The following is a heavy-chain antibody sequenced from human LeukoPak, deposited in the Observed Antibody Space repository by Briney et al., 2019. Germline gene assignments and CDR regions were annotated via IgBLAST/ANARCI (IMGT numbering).Heavy chain of an antibody. CDR3: ARHEFGVRGVMDYFAY. V-gene: IGHV4-34*01. CDR2: INQSGST. J-gene: IGHJ4*02. D-gene: IGHD3-10*01. CDR1: GGSFSGYY. Sequence: PSETLSLTCAVYGGSFSGYYWSWIRQPPGKGLERIGEINQSGSTNYNPSLKSRVTISVDTSKNHFSLKLSSVTAADTAVYYCARHEFGVRGVMDYFAYWGQGTLVTVSS.